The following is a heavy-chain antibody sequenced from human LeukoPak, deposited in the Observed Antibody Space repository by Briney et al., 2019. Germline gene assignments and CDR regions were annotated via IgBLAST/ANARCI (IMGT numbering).Heavy chain of an antibody. V-gene: IGHV4-34*01. J-gene: IGHJ5*02. Sequence: PSETLSLTCAVYGGSFSGYYWSWIRQPPGKGLEWIGEINHSGSTNYNPSLKSRVTISVDTSENQFSLKLSSVTAAETAVYYCARVRVVVVAATPSWFDPWGQGTLVTVSS. CDR3: ARVRVVVVAATPSWFDP. CDR2: INHSGST. CDR1: GGSFSGYY. D-gene: IGHD2-15*01.